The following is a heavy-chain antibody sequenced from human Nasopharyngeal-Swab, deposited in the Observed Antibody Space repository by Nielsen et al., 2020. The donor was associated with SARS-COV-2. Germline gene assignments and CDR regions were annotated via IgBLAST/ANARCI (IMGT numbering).Heavy chain of an antibody. Sequence: SETLSLTCTVSGGSISSSSYYWDWIRQPPGKGLEWIGSIYYSGSTYYNPSLKSRVTISVDTSKNQFSLKLSSVTAADTAVYYCARVYYYYYYMDVWGKGTTVTVSS. V-gene: IGHV4-39*07. J-gene: IGHJ6*03. CDR2: IYYSGST. CDR3: ARVYYYYYYMDV. CDR1: GGSISSSSYY.